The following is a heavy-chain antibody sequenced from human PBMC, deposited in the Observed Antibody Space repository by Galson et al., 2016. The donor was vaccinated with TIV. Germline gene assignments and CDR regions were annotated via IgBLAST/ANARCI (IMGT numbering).Heavy chain of an antibody. CDR2: VHFSGST. D-gene: IGHD3-22*01. CDR1: GGSISNNY. V-gene: IGHV4-59*12. J-gene: IGHJ4*01. Sequence: ETLSLTCTVPGGSISNNYWAWIRQPPGKGLECLGHVHFSGSTNYNPSLKSRVTISVDTSKNQISLSLNSVTAADTAVYYCARDGVINPRVLEYWGQGAL. CDR3: ARDGVINPRVLEY.